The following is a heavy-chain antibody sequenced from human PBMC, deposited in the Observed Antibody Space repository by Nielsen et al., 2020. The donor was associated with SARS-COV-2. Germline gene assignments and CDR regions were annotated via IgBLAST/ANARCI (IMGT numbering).Heavy chain of an antibody. V-gene: IGHV3-23*01. J-gene: IGHJ5*02. CDR3: AKDRARYCSSTSCPLNWFDP. D-gene: IGHD2-2*01. Sequence: WIRQPPGKGLEWVSAISGSGGSTYYADSVKGRFTISRDNSKNTLYLQMNSLRAEDTAVYYCAKDRARYCSSTSCPLNWFDPWGQGTLVTVFS. CDR2: ISGSGGST.